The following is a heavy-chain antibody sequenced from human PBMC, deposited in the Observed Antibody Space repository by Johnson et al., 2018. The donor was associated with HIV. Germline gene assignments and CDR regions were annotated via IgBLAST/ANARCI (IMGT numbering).Heavy chain of an antibody. CDR2: LYSGGNT. V-gene: IGHV3-66*01. J-gene: IGHJ3*02. CDR3: AKTTRGNWGSCFDI. CDR1: GFSVSSNY. Sequence: VESGGGTVPPGGSLRLSCAASGFSVSSNYMSWVRQAPGKGLEWVSVLYSGGNTYYADSVKGRFNISRDNSKNSLYLQLNSLRAEDTSLYYCAKTTRGNWGSCFDIWGRGTMVTVSS. D-gene: IGHD7-27*01.